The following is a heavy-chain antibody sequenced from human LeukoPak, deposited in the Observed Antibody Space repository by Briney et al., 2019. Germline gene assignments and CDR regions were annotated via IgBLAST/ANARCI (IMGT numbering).Heavy chain of an antibody. D-gene: IGHD3-10*01. Sequence: LSLTCTVSGGSVNSYYWSWIRQAPGRGLEWISYISNSGHSIFYADSVKGRFTISRDNAKNSLFLQMSNLRAEDTAVYYCARARGAGPGAHFDYWGQGTLVTVSS. V-gene: IGHV3-11*01. CDR3: ARARGAGPGAHFDY. CDR1: GGSVNSYY. CDR2: ISNSGHSI. J-gene: IGHJ4*02.